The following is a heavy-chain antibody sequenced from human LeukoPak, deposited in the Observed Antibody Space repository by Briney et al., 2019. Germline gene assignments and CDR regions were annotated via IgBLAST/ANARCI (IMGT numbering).Heavy chain of an antibody. V-gene: IGHV2-5*01. D-gene: IGHD2-21*01. CDR3: AHSDRAYYGDSDYAFDF. Sequence: SAPTLVNTTQTLTLTCTCSGFSFFTNGVGVAWIRQSTGNALEWIYLLYWHDDKRYSPSLKSRLAITKVTSKNQVVLTVTNMDPVDTATYFCAHSDRAYYGDSDYAFDFWGQGTMVTVSS. CDR2: LYWHDDK. CDR1: GFSFFTNGVG. J-gene: IGHJ3*01.